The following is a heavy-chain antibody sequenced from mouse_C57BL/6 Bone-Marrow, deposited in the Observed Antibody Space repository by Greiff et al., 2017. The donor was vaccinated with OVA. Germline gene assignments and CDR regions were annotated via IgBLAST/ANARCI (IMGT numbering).Heavy chain of an antibody. J-gene: IGHJ3*01. CDR2: IRSKSNNYAT. Sequence: GGGLVQPKGSLKLSCAASGFSFNTYAMNWVRQAPGKGLEWVARIRSKSNNYATYYADSVKDRFTISRDDSESMLYLQMNNLKTEDTAMYYCVRHETLFAYWGQGTLVTVSA. CDR3: VRHETLFAY. V-gene: IGHV10-1*01. CDR1: GFSFNTYA.